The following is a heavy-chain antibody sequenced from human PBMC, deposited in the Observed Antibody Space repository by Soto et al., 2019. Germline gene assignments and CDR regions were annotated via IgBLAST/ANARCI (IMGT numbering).Heavy chain of an antibody. V-gene: IGHV3-21*01. CDR1: GFNFNSYT. D-gene: IGHD2-15*01. CDR3: ARDCSGGSCSPGMDV. CDR2: MSSSGYI. Sequence: EVQLVESGGGLVKPGGSLRLSCAASGFNFNSYTINWVRQAPGKRLGWLSSMSSSGYIFSTDSVRGRFTISRDNAKNSVYLQINSLRAEDTAVYFCARDCSGGSCSPGMDVWGQGTTVTVSS. J-gene: IGHJ6*02.